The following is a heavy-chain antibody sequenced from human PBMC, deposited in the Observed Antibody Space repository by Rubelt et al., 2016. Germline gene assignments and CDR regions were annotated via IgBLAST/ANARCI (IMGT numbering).Heavy chain of an antibody. CDR3: ARRRAYGGNLDY. J-gene: IGHJ4*02. CDR2: IYYSGST. Sequence: RGGLEWIGYIYYSGSTNYNPSLKSRVTISVDTSKNQFSLKLSSVTAADTAVYYCARRRAYGGNLDYWGQGTLVTVSS. V-gene: IGHV4-59*12. D-gene: IGHD4-23*01.